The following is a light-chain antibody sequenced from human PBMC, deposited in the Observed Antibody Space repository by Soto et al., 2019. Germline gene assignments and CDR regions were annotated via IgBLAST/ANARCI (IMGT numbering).Light chain of an antibody. Sequence: EIVMTQSPDTLSVSPGETATLSCRASQSVGSNLAWYQQKPGQAPRLLISDASTRAAGLPARFSGSGSGTEFTLTFSSLPSEDFAVYYCQQSNNWPKTFGQGTKVEIK. CDR2: DAS. V-gene: IGKV3-15*01. CDR3: QQSNNWPKT. CDR1: QSVGSN. J-gene: IGKJ1*01.